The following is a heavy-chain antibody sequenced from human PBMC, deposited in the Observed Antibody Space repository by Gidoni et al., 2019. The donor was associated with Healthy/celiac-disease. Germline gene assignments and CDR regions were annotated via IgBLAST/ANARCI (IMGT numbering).Heavy chain of an antibody. J-gene: IGHJ6*02. CDR1: GLPFSSYG. D-gene: IGHD3-16*01. CDR2: IWYDGSNK. CDR3: ARGRSDYVWGSYREGGWDV. Sequence: QVQLVESGGGVVQPGRSLRLSCAASGLPFSSYGMHWVRPAPGKGLEWVAVIWYDGSNKYYADSVKGRFTISRDNSKNTLYLQMNSLRAEDTAVYYCARGRSDYVWGSYREGGWDVWGQGTTVTVSS. V-gene: IGHV3-33*01.